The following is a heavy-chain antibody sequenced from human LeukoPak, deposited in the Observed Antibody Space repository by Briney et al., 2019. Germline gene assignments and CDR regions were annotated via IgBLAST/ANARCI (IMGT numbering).Heavy chain of an antibody. D-gene: IGHD1-26*01. J-gene: IGHJ5*02. V-gene: IGHV3-48*04. CDR2: ISSSGSAI. CDR3: AREWESRGGDRFDP. CDR1: GFTFSGYA. Sequence: GGSLRLSCAASGFTFSGYAMNWVRQAPGKGLEWVSYISSSGSAIQYADSVKGRFTISRDNAKNSLYLQMSSLRAEDTAVYYCAREWESRGGDRFDPWGQGTLVTVSS.